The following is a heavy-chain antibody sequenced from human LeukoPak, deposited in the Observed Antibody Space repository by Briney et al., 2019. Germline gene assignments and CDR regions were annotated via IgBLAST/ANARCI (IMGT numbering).Heavy chain of an antibody. J-gene: IGHJ5*02. V-gene: IGHV4-39*01. D-gene: IGHD5-24*01. CDR2: IYSSGST. CDR1: GGSITSSSYY. Sequence: SETLSLTCTVSGGSITSSSYYWGWIRQPPGKGLEWIGSIYSSGSTYYNPSLKSRVTISVDTSKNQFSLKMSSVTAADTAVYNCARQLSSRDGYNFDPWGQGTLVTVSS. CDR3: ARQLSSRDGYNFDP.